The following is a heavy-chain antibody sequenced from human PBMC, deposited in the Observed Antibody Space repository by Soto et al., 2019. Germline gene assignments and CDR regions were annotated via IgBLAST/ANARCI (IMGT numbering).Heavy chain of an antibody. Sequence: RASVKVSCKASGYTFTSYGISWVRQAPGQGLEWMGWISAYNGNTNYAQKLQGRVTMTTDTSTSTAYMELRSLRSDDTAVYYCARGGQTYSSGWRAEYFQHWGQGTLVTVSS. CDR3: ARGGQTYSSGWRAEYFQH. CDR2: ISAYNGNT. V-gene: IGHV1-18*01. CDR1: GYTFTSYG. J-gene: IGHJ1*01. D-gene: IGHD6-19*01.